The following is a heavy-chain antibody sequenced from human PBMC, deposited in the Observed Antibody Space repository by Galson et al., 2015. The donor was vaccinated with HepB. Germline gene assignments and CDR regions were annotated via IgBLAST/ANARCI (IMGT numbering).Heavy chain of an antibody. Sequence: SVKVSCKASGYTFTSYAMHWVRQAPGQRLEWMGWINAGNGNTKYSQKFQGRVTITRDTSASTAYMELSSLRSEDTAVYYCARDLAPGLIVPPAGWFDPWGQGTLVTVSS. V-gene: IGHV1-3*01. CDR1: GYTFTSYA. J-gene: IGHJ5*02. CDR3: ARDLAPGLIVPPAGWFDP. D-gene: IGHD2-8*01. CDR2: INAGNGNT.